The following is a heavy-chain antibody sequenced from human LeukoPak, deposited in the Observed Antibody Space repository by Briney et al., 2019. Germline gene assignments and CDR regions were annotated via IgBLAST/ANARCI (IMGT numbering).Heavy chain of an antibody. CDR1: GFTVSSNY. CDR3: ARAEQYYYYYYMDV. D-gene: IGHD1/OR15-1a*01. V-gene: IGHV3-66*02. J-gene: IGHJ6*03. CDR2: IYSGGST. Sequence: PGGSLRLSCAASGFTVSSNYMSWVRQAPGKGLERVSVIYSGGSTYYADSVKGRFTISRDNSKNTLYLQMNSLRAEDTAVYYCARAEQYYYYYYMDVWGKGTTVTVSS.